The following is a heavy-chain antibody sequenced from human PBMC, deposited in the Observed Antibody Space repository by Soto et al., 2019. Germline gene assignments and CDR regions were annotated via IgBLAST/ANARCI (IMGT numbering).Heavy chain of an antibody. J-gene: IGHJ4*02. Sequence: GGSLRLSCAASGFTFDTYALNWVRQAPGKGLEWVSAIGSSGSTYYADSVKGRFTISRDTPKKTLYLQMNSLRVEDTAKYYCAKGFRSLEWYSLAPFDYWGQGALVTVSS. CDR2: IGSSGST. D-gene: IGHD3-3*01. V-gene: IGHV3-23*01. CDR3: AKGFRSLEWYSLAPFDY. CDR1: GFTFDTYA.